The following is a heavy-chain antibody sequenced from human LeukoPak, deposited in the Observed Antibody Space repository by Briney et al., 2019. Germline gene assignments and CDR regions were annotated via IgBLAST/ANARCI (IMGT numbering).Heavy chain of an antibody. J-gene: IGHJ5*02. Sequence: SETLSLTCAVSGGSIRSSNWWSWVRQPPGKGLEWIGEIYHTGNTNYNPSLKSRVTISVDKSKNQFSLKLTSVTAADTAVYYCAGEAAGQWFDPWGQGTLVTVSS. V-gene: IGHV4-4*02. CDR2: IYHTGNT. D-gene: IGHD6-25*01. CDR1: GGSIRSSNW. CDR3: AGEAAGQWFDP.